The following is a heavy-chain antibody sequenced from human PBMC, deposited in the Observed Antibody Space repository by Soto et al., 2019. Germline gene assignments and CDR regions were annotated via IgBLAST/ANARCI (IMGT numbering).Heavy chain of an antibody. CDR3: AKVITFGRVIATIDY. Sequence: GGSLRLSCAASGFTFSSYGMHWVRQAPGKGLEWVAVISYDGSNKYYADSVKGRFTISRDNSKNTLYLQMNSLRAEDTAVYYCAKVITFGRVIATIDYWGQGTLVTVSS. CDR1: GFTFSSYG. V-gene: IGHV3-30*18. CDR2: ISYDGSNK. J-gene: IGHJ4*02. D-gene: IGHD3-16*02.